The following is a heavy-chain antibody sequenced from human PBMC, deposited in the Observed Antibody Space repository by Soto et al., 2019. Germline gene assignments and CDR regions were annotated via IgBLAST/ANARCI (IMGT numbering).Heavy chain of an antibody. CDR2: IYYSGST. V-gene: IGHV4-39*01. Sequence: SETLSLTCTVSGGSISSSSYYWGWIRQPPGKGLEWIGSIYYSGSTYYNPSLKSRVTISVDTSKNQFSLKLSSVTAADTAVYYCARHQRFRYYGSGSPYYFDYWGQGTLVTVSS. D-gene: IGHD3-10*01. CDR3: ARHQRFRYYGSGSPYYFDY. CDR1: GGSISSSSYY. J-gene: IGHJ4*02.